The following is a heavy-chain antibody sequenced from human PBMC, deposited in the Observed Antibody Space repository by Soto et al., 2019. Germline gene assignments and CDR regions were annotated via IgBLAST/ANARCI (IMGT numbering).Heavy chain of an antibody. CDR3: ARRYGGTFDY. D-gene: IGHD2-15*01. Sequence: SVPVSSTFAAFARPISTLNWRRGQRRPPGKGLEWIGEIYHSGSTNYNPSLKSRVTISVDKSKNQFSLKLSSVTAADTAVYYCARRYGGTFDYWGQGTLVTVS. V-gene: IGHV4-4*02. J-gene: IGHJ4*02. CDR2: IYHSGST. CDR1: ARPISTLNW.